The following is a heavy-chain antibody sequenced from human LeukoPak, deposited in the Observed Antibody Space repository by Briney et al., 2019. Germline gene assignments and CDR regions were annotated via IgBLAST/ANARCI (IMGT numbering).Heavy chain of an antibody. V-gene: IGHV3-30-3*01. CDR2: ISYDGSNK. J-gene: IGHJ6*02. CDR3: ARDIVVAKYYYYAMDV. CDR1: GFTFSSYA. D-gene: IGHD2-2*01. Sequence: PGRSLRHFCAASGFTFSSYAMHWVRQAPGKGLEWVAVISYDGSNKYYADSVKGRFTISRDNSKNTLYLQMNSLRAEDTAVYYCARDIVVAKYYYYAMDVWGQGTTVTVSS.